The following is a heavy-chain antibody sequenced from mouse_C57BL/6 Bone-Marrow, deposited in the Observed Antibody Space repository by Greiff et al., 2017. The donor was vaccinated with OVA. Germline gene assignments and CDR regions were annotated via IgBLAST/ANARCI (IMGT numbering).Heavy chain of an antibody. D-gene: IGHD2-5*01. CDR3: TRSDSDYGDFDY. V-gene: IGHV1-15*01. Sequence: QVQLQQSGAELVRPGASVTLSCTASGYTFTDYEMHWVKQTPVHGLEWIGAIDPETGGTAYNQKFKGKAILTADKSSSTTYMELRSLTSEDSAVYYCTRSDSDYGDFDYWGQGTTLTVSS. CDR2: IDPETGGT. CDR1: GYTFTDYE. J-gene: IGHJ2*01.